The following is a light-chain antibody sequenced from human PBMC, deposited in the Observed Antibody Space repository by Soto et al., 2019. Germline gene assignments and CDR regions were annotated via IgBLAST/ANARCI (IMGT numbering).Light chain of an antibody. J-gene: IGKJ2*01. CDR1: QDINIY. CDR2: DAA. CDR3: HQRRSWPYT. Sequence: EIVLTQSPATLSLSPGQRATLSCRASQDINIYLVWYQQKAGQAPRLLIYDAANRATGIPARFSGRGSGTDFTLTINNLEPEDFAVYSCHQRRSWPYTCGQGTKLEIK. V-gene: IGKV3-11*01.